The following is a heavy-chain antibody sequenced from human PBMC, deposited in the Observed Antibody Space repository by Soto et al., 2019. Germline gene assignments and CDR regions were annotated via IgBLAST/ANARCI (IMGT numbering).Heavy chain of an antibody. V-gene: IGHV3-23*01. CDR1: GFTFSSYA. D-gene: IGHD6-13*01. J-gene: IGHJ5*02. Sequence: PGGSLRLSCAASGFTFSSYAMSWVRQAPGKGLEWVSTVTGTGSSTYYADSVKGRFTISRDNAKNSLYLQMNSLRAEDTAVYYCAKDGRGPYSSSWYDWFDPWGQGTLVTVSS. CDR3: AKDGRGPYSSSWYDWFDP. CDR2: VTGTGSST.